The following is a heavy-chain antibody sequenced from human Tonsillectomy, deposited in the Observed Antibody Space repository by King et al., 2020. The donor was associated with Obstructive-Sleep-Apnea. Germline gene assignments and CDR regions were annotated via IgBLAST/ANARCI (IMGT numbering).Heavy chain of an antibody. CDR3: ARASRRDDYSSWYFDL. Sequence: VQLQESGPGLVKPSETLSLTCTVSGYSITGTNYWGWIRQPPGKGLEWIGSIYHSGSTYYSPSLKSRVTMSVDTSKNQFSLQLSSVTAADTAVYFCARASRRDDYSSWYFDLWGRGTLVTVSS. V-gene: IGHV4-38-2*02. CDR1: GYSITGTNY. CDR2: IYHSGST. J-gene: IGHJ2*01. D-gene: IGHD5-24*01.